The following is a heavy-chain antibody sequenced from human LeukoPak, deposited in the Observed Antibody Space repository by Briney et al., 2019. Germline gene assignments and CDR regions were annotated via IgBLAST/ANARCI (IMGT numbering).Heavy chain of an antibody. CDR3: PRSREREYYTWFDP. J-gene: IGHJ5*02. Sequence: ASVTVSCQASGYTFTGYYMHWVRQAPGQGLEWMGWIHPNSGGTNYAQTFQGRVTITRDTPISTLYIELSRQRSDDTPVYYCPRSREREYYTWFDPWGQGTLVTVSS. CDR2: IHPNSGGT. V-gene: IGHV1-2*02. CDR1: GYTFTGYY. D-gene: IGHD2/OR15-2a*01.